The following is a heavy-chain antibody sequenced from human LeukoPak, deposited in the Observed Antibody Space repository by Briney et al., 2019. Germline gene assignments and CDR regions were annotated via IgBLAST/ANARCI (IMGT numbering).Heavy chain of an antibody. Sequence: GGSLRLSCAASGFTFSSYSMNWVRQAPGKGLEWVSYISSSSSTIYYADSVKGRSTISRDNAKNSLYLQMNSLRAEDTAVYYCARLRAPSGWYWDYWGQGTLVTVSS. D-gene: IGHD6-19*01. CDR1: GFTFSSYS. CDR2: ISSSSSTI. CDR3: ARLRAPSGWYWDY. J-gene: IGHJ4*02. V-gene: IGHV3-48*01.